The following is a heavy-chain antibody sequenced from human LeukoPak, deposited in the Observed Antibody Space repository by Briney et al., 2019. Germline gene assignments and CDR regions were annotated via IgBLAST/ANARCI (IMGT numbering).Heavy chain of an antibody. CDR2: ISVRSNYI. CDR3: VRLRRNSDTSGFYYYYDF. CDR1: GYTFSSYS. D-gene: IGHD3-22*01. V-gene: IGHV3-21*01. J-gene: IGHJ4*02. Sequence: GGSLRLSCVASGYTFSSYSINWVRQAPGKGLEWVSSISVRSNYIYYADSVRGRFSISRDDARDSLYLQTNSLRAEDTAVYYCVRLRRNSDTSGFYYYYDFWGQGTLVTVSP.